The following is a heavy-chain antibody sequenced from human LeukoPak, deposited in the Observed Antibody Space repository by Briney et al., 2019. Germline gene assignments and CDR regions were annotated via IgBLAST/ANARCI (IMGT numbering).Heavy chain of an antibody. CDR2: ISYDGSNK. J-gene: IGHJ4*02. CDR3: AKEMATEVIADY. V-gene: IGHV3-30*18. Sequence: QAGGSLRLSCAASGFTFSSYGMHWVRQAPGKGLEWVAVISYDGSNKYYADSVKGRFAISRDNSKNTLYLQMNSLRAEDTAVYYCAKEMATEVIADYWGQGTLVTVSS. D-gene: IGHD5-24*01. CDR1: GFTFSSYG.